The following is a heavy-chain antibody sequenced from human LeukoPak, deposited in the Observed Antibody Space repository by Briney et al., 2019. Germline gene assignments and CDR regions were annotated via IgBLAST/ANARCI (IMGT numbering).Heavy chain of an antibody. V-gene: IGHV4-4*02. Sequence: SGTLSLTCGVSVGSISSTNWWTWVRQPPGEGLEWIGEVLLSGRTNYNPTLESRVTMSVDMSENHISLKLTSVTAAATAVYYCARGGGPYRPLDYSGQGTLVTASS. J-gene: IGHJ4*02. CDR1: VGSISSTNW. CDR2: VLLSGRT. CDR3: ARGGGPYRPLDY.